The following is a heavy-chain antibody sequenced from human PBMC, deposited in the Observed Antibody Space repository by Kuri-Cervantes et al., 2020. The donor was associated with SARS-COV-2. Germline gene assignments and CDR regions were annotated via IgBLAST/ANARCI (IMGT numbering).Heavy chain of an antibody. J-gene: IGHJ4*02. Sequence: SETLSPTCAVYGGSFIGYYWSWIRQPPGKGLEWIGEINHSGSTNYNPSLKSRVTISVDTSKNQFSLKLSSVTAADTAVYYCARVGDYYGSGSVDYWGQGTLVTVSS. D-gene: IGHD3-10*01. CDR1: GGSFIGYY. CDR3: ARVGDYYGSGSVDY. CDR2: INHSGST. V-gene: IGHV4-34*01.